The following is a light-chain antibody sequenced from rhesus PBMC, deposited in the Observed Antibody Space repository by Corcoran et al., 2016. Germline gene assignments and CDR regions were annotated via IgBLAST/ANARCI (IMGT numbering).Light chain of an antibody. CDR1: ENVNNY. Sequence: DIQMTQSPSSLSASVGDRVTIPCRASENVNNYLHWYQQTPGKATKLLLYKASTLQSGVPTRFSGSGSGTDFTLTISSLQPEDFATYYCQHSYGTPFTFGPGTKLDIK. V-gene: IGKV1-74*01. J-gene: IGKJ3*01. CDR3: QHSYGTPFT. CDR2: KAS.